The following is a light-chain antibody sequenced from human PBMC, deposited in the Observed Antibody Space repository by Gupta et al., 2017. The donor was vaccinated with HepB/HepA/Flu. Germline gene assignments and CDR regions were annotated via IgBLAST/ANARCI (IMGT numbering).Light chain of an antibody. J-gene: IGKJ5*01. CDR2: WAS. V-gene: IGKV4-1*01. CDR3: QQDDNTPIA. Sequence: DIVMTQSPDSLAVSLGERASINCKSSQSVLYSSNNKSYLAWYQQKPGQPPKLLIYWASTRESGVPDRFSGSGSGTDFTLTISSLQAEDVAVYYCQQDDNTPIAFGQGTLLEIK. CDR1: QSVLYSSNNKSY.